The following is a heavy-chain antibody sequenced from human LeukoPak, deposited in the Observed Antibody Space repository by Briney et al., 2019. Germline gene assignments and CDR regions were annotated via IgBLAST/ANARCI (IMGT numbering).Heavy chain of an antibody. D-gene: IGHD3-10*01. Sequence: SETLSLTCTVSGGSISSYYWSWIRQPPGKGLEWIGYIYYSGSTYYNPSLKSRVTISVDTSKNQFSLKLSSVTAAGTAVYYCARSGNWFDPWGQGTLVTVSS. CDR1: GGSISSYY. CDR3: ARSGNWFDP. J-gene: IGHJ5*02. V-gene: IGHV4-59*08. CDR2: IYYSGST.